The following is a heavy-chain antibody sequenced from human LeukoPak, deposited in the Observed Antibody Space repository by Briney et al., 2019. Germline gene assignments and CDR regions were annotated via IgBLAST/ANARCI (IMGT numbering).Heavy chain of an antibody. J-gene: IGHJ5*02. D-gene: IGHD6-13*01. CDR1: GFTFSRYS. V-gene: IGHV3-30-3*01. CDR2: ISYDGSNK. CDR3: ARQTGYSRSTT. Sequence: GGSLRISCAASGFTFSRYSINWVRQAPGKGLEWVAVISYDGSNKHYADSVKGRFTISRDNSKNTLYLQMNSLRTEDTAVFYCARQTGYSRSTTWGQGTLVTVSS.